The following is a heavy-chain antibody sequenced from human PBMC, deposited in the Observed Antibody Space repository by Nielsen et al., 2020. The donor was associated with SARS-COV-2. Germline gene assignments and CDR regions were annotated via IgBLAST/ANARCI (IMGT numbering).Heavy chain of an antibody. V-gene: IGHV1-24*01. J-gene: IGHJ6*02. Sequence: WVRQAPGQGLEWMGGFDPEDGETIYAQKFQGRVTMTEDTSTDTAYMELSGLRSEDTAVYYCARSGDTAMFWDYYYYGMDVWGQGTTVTVSS. D-gene: IGHD5-18*01. CDR2: FDPEDGET. CDR3: ARSGDTAMFWDYYYYGMDV.